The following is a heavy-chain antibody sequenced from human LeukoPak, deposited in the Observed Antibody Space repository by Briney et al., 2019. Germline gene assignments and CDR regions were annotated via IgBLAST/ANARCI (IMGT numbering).Heavy chain of an antibody. D-gene: IGHD5-18*01. CDR1: GYTLTGYY. CDR2: INPNSGGT. V-gene: IGHV1-2*06. J-gene: IGHJ4*02. CDR3: ARLPRSGYSYGSDY. Sequence: GASVKVSCKASGYTLTGYYMHWVRQAPGQGLEWMGRINPNSGGTNYAQKFQGRVTMTRDTSISTAYMELSRLRSDDTAVYYCARLPRSGYSYGSDYWGQGTLVTVSS.